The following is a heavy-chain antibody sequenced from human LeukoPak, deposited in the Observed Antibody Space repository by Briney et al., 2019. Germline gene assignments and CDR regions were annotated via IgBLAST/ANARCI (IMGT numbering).Heavy chain of an antibody. Sequence: NPSETLSLTCTVSGGSISSSSYYWGWIRQPPGKGLEWIRSIYYSGSTYYNPSLKSRVTISVDTSKNQFSLKLSSVTAADTAVYYCARQSTGSGYYYYYYYGMDVWGQGTTVTVSS. V-gene: IGHV4-39*01. J-gene: IGHJ6*02. CDR3: ARQSTGSGYYYYYYYGMDV. CDR2: IYYSGST. D-gene: IGHD3-22*01. CDR1: GGSISSSSYY.